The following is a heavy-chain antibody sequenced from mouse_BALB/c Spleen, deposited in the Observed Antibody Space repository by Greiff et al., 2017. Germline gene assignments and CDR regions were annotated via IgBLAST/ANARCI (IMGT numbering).Heavy chain of an antibody. J-gene: IGHJ1*01. D-gene: IGHD1-1*01. V-gene: IGHV1-4*01. CDR1: GYTFTSYT. CDR3: ALILLRSDV. CDR2: INPSSGYT. Sequence: QVQLQQSGAELARPGASVKMSCKASGYTFTSYTMHWVKQRPGQGLEWIGYINPSSGYTNYNQKFKDKATLTADKSSSTAYMQLSSLTSEDSAFYYCALILLRSDVWGAGTTVTVSS.